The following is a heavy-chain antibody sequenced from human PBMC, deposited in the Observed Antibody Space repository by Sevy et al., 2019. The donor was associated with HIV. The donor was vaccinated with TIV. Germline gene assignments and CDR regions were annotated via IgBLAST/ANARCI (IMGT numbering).Heavy chain of an antibody. CDR2: ISTYGSTI. CDR3: ARVGLRFLEWLPHYGMDV. V-gene: IGHV3-11*01. D-gene: IGHD3-3*01. CDR1: GFSFSDYY. Sequence: GGSLRLSCAASGFSFSDYYMTWIRQAPGKGLELVSYISTYGSTIYYADSVKGRFTISRDNARNSLYLQMNSLRAEDTAVYYCARVGLRFLEWLPHYGMDVWGQGTTVTVSS. J-gene: IGHJ6*02.